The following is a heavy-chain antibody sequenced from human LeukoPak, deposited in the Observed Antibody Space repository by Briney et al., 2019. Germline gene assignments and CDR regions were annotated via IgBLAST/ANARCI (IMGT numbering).Heavy chain of an antibody. V-gene: IGHV1-2*02. CDR1: GYTFTGSY. CDR3: ARGVYCSSSSCSGGLGYYFYFMDV. J-gene: IGHJ6*03. D-gene: IGHD2-2*01. CDR2: INPNNGGT. Sequence: APVKVSCKASGYTFTGSYIHWVRQAPGQGLEWMGWINPNNGGTNYAQKFQGRVTMTRDTSITTVYMELRSLRYDDTAVYYCARGVYCSSSSCSGGLGYYFYFMDVWGKGTTVTVSS.